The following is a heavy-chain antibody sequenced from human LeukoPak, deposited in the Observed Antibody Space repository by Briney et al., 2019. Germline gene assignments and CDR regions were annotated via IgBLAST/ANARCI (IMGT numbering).Heavy chain of an antibody. CDR2: IHSGGAT. J-gene: IGHJ3*01. V-gene: IGHV3-53*01. CDR3: ARGYNFWSGSSSGVFDV. CDR1: ALNVGTDY. Sequence: GGSLCLSWQVAALNVGTDYMTWVRQAPGKGLVWVSIIHSGGATFYSDSVKGRFTISRDTSKNTLSLLMNNLRAEDTGVYYCARGYNFWSGSSSGVFDVRDQGTMVIVSS. D-gene: IGHD3-3*01.